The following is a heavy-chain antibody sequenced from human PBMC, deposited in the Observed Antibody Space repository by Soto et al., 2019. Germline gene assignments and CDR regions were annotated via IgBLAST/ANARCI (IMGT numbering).Heavy chain of an antibody. Sequence: QVQLVESGGGLVKPGGSLRLSCAASGFTFSDYYMSWIRQAPGKGLEWVSYISSSSSYTNYADSVKGRFTISRDNAKNSLYLQMNSLRAEDTAVYYCARDTYSSGWYEGYDSSGYYDYWGQETLVTVSS. CDR3: ARDTYSSGWYEGYDSSGYYDY. D-gene: IGHD3-22*01. CDR1: GFTFSDYY. CDR2: ISSSSSYT. J-gene: IGHJ4*02. V-gene: IGHV3-11*06.